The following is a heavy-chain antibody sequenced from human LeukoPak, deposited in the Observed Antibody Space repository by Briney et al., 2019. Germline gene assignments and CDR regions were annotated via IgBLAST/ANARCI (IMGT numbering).Heavy chain of an antibody. CDR3: ARAIRSLSGGSCYFDY. CDR1: GYTFTGYY. V-gene: IGHV1-2*02. J-gene: IGHJ4*02. Sequence: GASVKVSCKASGYTFTGYYMHWVRRAPGQGLEWMGWINLNSGATNYPQKFQGRVTMTGDTSISTAYMELSSLRAEDTAVYYCARAIRSLSGGSCYFDYWGQGTLATVSS. D-gene: IGHD2-15*01. CDR2: INLNSGAT.